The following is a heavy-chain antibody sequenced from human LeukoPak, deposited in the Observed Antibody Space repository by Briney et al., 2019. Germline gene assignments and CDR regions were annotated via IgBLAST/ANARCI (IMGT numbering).Heavy chain of an antibody. CDR2: IRDSGGST. Sequence: GGSVTLPCAVSGYTLSSYAMSWVRQAPGKGVEWVTDIRDSGGSTYYADAVKGRFTISRDNSKNTLYLQMNSLRAEDAAVYYCVKDTVKGSYSVFDYWGQGTLVTVSS. D-gene: IGHD1-26*01. CDR3: VKDTVKGSYSVFDY. V-gene: IGHV3-23*01. CDR1: GYTLSSYA. J-gene: IGHJ4*02.